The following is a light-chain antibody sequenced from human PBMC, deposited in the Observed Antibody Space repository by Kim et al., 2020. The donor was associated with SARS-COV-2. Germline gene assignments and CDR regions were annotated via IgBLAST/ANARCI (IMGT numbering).Light chain of an antibody. V-gene: IGKV3-15*01. CDR2: DTS. CDR1: QSFSSN. J-gene: IGKJ4*01. Sequence: EIVMTQSPPTLSVSPGERATLSCRASQSFSSNLAWYQQKPGQAPRLLIYDTSTRATGIPARFSGSESGTEFTLTISSLQSEDFAVYYCQQYNNWPLTFGGGTKLEIK. CDR3: QQYNNWPLT.